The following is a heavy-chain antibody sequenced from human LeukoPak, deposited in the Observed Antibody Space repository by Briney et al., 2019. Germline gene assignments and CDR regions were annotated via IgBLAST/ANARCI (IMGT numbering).Heavy chain of an antibody. Sequence: GGSLRLSCAVSGFTFSNAWMSWVRQAPGKGLEWVGRIKSKTDGGTTDYAAPVKGRFTISRDDSKNTVYLQMNNLKTEDTAVYYCTTRSWIQLLLGSDYWGQGTLVTVSS. CDR1: GFTFSNAW. CDR2: IKSKTDGGTT. CDR3: TTRSWIQLLLGSDY. J-gene: IGHJ4*02. D-gene: IGHD5-18*01. V-gene: IGHV3-15*01.